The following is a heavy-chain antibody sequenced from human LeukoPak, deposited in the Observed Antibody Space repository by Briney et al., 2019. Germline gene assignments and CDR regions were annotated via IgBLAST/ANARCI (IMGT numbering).Heavy chain of an antibody. D-gene: IGHD1-26*01. Sequence: ASVKVSCKASGYTFSSYGTSWVRQAPGQGLEWMGWISGYNGITSYAQKLEGRVAMTTDTSTTTAYMELRSLRSDDTAVYYCARGDYSGSYYYFDYWGQGTLVTVSS. CDR2: ISGYNGIT. V-gene: IGHV1-18*01. CDR3: ARGDYSGSYYYFDY. CDR1: GYTFSSYG. J-gene: IGHJ4*02.